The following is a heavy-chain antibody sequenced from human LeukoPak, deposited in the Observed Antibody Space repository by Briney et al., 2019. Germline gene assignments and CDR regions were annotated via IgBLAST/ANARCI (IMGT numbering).Heavy chain of an antibody. CDR3: ALGLMVRNVFDI. Sequence: ASVRVSCKASGYTFTGKYIHWVRQAPGQGLEWMGWINPNSGGTNYAQKFQGWVTMTRDTSISTVYMDLSGLTYDATAVYYCALGLMVRNVFDIWGQGTMVTVSS. D-gene: IGHD3-10*01. V-gene: IGHV1-2*04. CDR1: GYTFTGKY. CDR2: INPNSGGT. J-gene: IGHJ3*02.